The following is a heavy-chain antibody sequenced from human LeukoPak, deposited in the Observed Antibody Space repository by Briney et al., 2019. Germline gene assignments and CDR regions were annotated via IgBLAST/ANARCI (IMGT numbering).Heavy chain of an antibody. J-gene: IGHJ4*02. CDR2: ISGTGGNT. D-gene: IGHD1-26*01. V-gene: IGHV3-23*01. CDR3: AKDTRALLRLGYFDC. CDR1: GFTFSNYA. Sequence: GGSLRLSCAASGFTFSNYAMSWVRQAPGKGREWVSAISGTGGNTYYADSVKGRFTISRDNSRHTLYLQMNSLRAEDTAVYYCAKDTRALLRLGYFDCWGQGTLVTVSS.